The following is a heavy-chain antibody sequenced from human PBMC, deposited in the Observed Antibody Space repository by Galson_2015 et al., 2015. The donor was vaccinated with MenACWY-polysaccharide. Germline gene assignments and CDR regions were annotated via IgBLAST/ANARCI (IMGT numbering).Heavy chain of an antibody. V-gene: IGHV1-2*02. CDR3: AAGAYCGGDCYLPGW. CDR1: GYTFTGYY. CDR2: INPNSGGT. Sequence: SVKVSCKASGYTFTGYYMHWVRQAPGQGLEWMVWINPNSGGTNYAQKFQGRVTMTRDTSISTAYMELSRLRSDDTAVYYCAAGAYCGGDCYLPGWWGQGTLVTVSS. D-gene: IGHD2-21*02. J-gene: IGHJ4*02.